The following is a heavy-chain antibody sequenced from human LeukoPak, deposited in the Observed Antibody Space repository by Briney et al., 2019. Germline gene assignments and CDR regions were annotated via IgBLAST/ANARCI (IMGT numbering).Heavy chain of an antibody. CDR1: GFIFSNYA. J-gene: IGHJ3*02. V-gene: IGHV3-23*01. CDR3: AKDIFGGLLDAFDI. D-gene: IGHD3-10*01. Sequence: PGGSLRLSCAASGFIFSNYAMSWVRQAPGKGLEWVSAISGSGDSAYYADSVKGRFTISRDNSKNKLYLQMNSLRAEDTAIYYCAKDIFGGLLDAFDIWGQGTVVTVPS. CDR2: ISGSGDSA.